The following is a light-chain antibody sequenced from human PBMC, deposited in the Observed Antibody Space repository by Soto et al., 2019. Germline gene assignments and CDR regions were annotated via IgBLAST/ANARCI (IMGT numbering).Light chain of an antibody. CDR2: AAS. CDR3: HQLNSYPVT. Sequence: DIQLTQSPSFLSASVGDRVTITCRASQGLSSDLAWYQQKPGKAHKLLIYAASTLQSGVPSRFSGSGSGTAFALSCTRLQPEDFATDYCHQLNSYPVTFGEGTRLEIK. CDR1: QGLSSD. J-gene: IGKJ5*01. V-gene: IGKV1-9*01.